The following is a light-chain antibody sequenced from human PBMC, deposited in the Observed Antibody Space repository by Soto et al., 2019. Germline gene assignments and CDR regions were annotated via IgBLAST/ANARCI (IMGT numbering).Light chain of an antibody. CDR3: QTWGSGIVV. V-gene: IGLV4-69*01. J-gene: IGLJ2*01. CDR2: LNSDGSH. CDR1: RGHSNYA. Sequence: QLVLTQSPSASASLGASVKLTCTLSRGHSNYAIAWHQQQSEKGPRYLMNLNSDGSHSKGDGIPDRFSGSSSGAERYLTISSLQSEDEADYYCQTWGSGIVVFGGGTQLTVL.